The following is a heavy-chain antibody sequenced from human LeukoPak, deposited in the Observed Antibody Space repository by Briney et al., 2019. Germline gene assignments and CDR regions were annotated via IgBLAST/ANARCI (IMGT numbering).Heavy chain of an antibody. CDR1: GGSFSGYY. J-gene: IGHJ6*02. D-gene: IGHD4-11*01. V-gene: IGHV4-34*01. CDR3: ARPTTYYYYAMDV. CDR2: INHSGSA. Sequence: SETLSLTCAVYGGSFSGYYWSWICQPPGKGLEWIGEINHSGSANYNPSLKSRVTISVDTSKNQFSLKLRSVTAADTAVYYCARPTTYYYYAMDVWGQGTTVTVSS.